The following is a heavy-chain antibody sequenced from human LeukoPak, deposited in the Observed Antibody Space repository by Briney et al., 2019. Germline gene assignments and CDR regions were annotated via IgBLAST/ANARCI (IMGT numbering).Heavy chain of an antibody. Sequence: SETLSLTCTVSGGSISSYYWSWIRQPPGKGLEWIGYIYYSGSTNYNPSLKSRVTISVDTSKNQFSLKLSSVTAADTAVYYCARDAHHYCDSSGYYWGHAFDIWSQGTMVTVSS. D-gene: IGHD3-22*01. CDR1: GGSISSYY. CDR2: IYYSGST. J-gene: IGHJ3*02. V-gene: IGHV4-59*01. CDR3: ARDAHHYCDSSGYYWGHAFDI.